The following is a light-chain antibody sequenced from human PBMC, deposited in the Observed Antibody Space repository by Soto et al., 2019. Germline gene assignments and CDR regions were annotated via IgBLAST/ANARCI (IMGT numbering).Light chain of an antibody. J-gene: IGKJ4*01. CDR3: QQYVDVIT. V-gene: IGKV1-33*01. CDR2: DAS. CDR1: QDISNY. Sequence: DIQMTQSPSSLSASVGDRVTITCQASQDISNYLNWYQQKPGKDPKLLIYDASILETGVPLKFSGSGSGTDFTFTISSLQPEDIATYYCQQYVDVITFGGGTKVDIK.